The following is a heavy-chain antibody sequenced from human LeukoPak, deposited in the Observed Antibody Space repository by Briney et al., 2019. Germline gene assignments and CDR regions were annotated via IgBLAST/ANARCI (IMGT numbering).Heavy chain of an antibody. J-gene: IGHJ4*02. D-gene: IGHD1-7*01. CDR3: AKYKWNYDYFDY. CDR2: INSDGSTT. V-gene: IGHV3-74*01. Sequence: PGGSLRLSCAASGFTFSSYGVHWVRQAPGKGLVWVSGINSDGSTTRYADSVKGRFTISRDNAKNTLYLQMNSLRVEDTAVYYCAKYKWNYDYFDYWGQGTLVTVSS. CDR1: GFTFSSYG.